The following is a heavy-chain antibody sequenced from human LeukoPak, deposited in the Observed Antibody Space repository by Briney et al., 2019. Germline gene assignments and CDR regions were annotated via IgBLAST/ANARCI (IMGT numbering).Heavy chain of an antibody. CDR3: APHGLVH. J-gene: IGHJ4*02. CDR2: IRYDGSNK. Sequence: PGGSLRLSCAASGFTFSSYGMHWVRQAPGKGLEWVAFIRYDGSNKYYADSVKGRFTISRDNSKNSLYLQMNSLRTEDTALYYCAPHGLVHWGQGTLVTVSS. D-gene: IGHD6-19*01. V-gene: IGHV3-30*02. CDR1: GFTFSSYG.